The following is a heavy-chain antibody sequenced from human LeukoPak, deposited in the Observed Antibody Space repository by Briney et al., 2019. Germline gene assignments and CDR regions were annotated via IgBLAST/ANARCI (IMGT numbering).Heavy chain of an antibody. J-gene: IGHJ4*02. V-gene: IGHV4-59*01. Sequence: SETLSLTCTVSGGSISSYYWSWIRQPPGKGLEWIGYIYYSGSTNYNPSLKSRVTISVDTSKNQFSLKLTSVTVADTAVYYCARTQWFGELLYPSFFDYWGQGTLVTVSS. CDR1: GGSISSYY. CDR3: ARTQWFGELLYPSFFDY. CDR2: IYYSGST. D-gene: IGHD3-10*01.